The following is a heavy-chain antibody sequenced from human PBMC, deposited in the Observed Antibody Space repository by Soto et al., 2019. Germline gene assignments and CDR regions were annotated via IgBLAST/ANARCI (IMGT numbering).Heavy chain of an antibody. D-gene: IGHD4-17*01. Sequence: QVQLVESGGGVVQPGRSLRLSCAASGFTFSSYGMHWVRQAPGKGLEWVAVISYDGSNKYYADSVKGRFTISRDNSKNTLYLQMNSLRAEDTAVYYCAKEVMTTDGMDVWGQGTTVTVSS. J-gene: IGHJ6*02. CDR2: ISYDGSNK. CDR3: AKEVMTTDGMDV. CDR1: GFTFSSYG. V-gene: IGHV3-30*18.